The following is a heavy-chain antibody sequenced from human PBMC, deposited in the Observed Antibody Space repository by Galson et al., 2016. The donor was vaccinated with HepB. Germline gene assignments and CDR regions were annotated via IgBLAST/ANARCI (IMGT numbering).Heavy chain of an antibody. CDR3: AKDRTPWSYYGSGRYPLRGMDV. V-gene: IGHV3-23*01. CDR1: GFSFGSYA. CDR2: ISGSGDSV. J-gene: IGHJ6*02. D-gene: IGHD3-10*01. Sequence: SLRLSCAASGFSFGSYALSWVRQAPGKGLEWASVISGSGDSVHHADSVKGRFTISRDKPKNTVYLQMYSLRAEDTAVYYCAKDRTPWSYYGSGRYPLRGMDVWGQGTTVTVSS.